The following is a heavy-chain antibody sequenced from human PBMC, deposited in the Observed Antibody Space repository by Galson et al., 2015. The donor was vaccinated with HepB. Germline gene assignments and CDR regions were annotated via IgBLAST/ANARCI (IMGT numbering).Heavy chain of an antibody. V-gene: IGHV4-59*01. J-gene: IGHJ4*02. Sequence: LSLTCTVSGGSISSYYWSWIRQPPGKGLEWIGYIYYSGSTNYNPSLKSRVTISVDTSKNQFSLKLSSVTAADTAVYYCASSYYYDSSGYYSGFDYWGQGTLVTVSS. D-gene: IGHD3-22*01. CDR3: ASSYYYDSSGYYSGFDY. CDR2: IYYSGST. CDR1: GGSISSYY.